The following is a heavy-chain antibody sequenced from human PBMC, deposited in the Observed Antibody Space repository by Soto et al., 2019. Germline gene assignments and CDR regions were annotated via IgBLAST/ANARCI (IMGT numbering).Heavy chain of an antibody. J-gene: IGHJ6*02. D-gene: IGHD2-2*01. V-gene: IGHV1-2*02. Sequence: ASVKVSCKASGYTFTGYYMHWVRQAPGQGPEWMGWINPNSGGTNYAQKFQGRVTMTRDTSISTAYMELSRLRSDDTAVYYCARDQAYCSSTSCQRGYYYYYGMDVWGQGTTVTVSS. CDR1: GYTFTGYY. CDR2: INPNSGGT. CDR3: ARDQAYCSSTSCQRGYYYYYGMDV.